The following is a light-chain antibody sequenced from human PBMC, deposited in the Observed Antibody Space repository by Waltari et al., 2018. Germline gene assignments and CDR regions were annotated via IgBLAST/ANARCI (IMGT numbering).Light chain of an antibody. V-gene: IGLV1-40*01. CDR3: QSYDSSLSGPRV. J-gene: IGLJ3*02. CDR1: SSNIGAGYD. CDR2: GNT. Sequence: QSVLTQPPSVSGAPGQRVTISCTGSSSNIGAGYDVHWYQQLPGTAPKLLILGNTNRPSGVPDRFSGSKSGTSASLAITGLQAEDEADYYCQSYDSSLSGPRVFGGGTKLTVL.